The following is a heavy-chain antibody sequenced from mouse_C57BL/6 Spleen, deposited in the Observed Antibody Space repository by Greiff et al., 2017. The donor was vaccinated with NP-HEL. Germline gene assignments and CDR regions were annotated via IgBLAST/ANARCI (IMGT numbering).Heavy chain of an antibody. Sequence: VQLQQSGPVLVKPGASVKMSCKASGYTFTDYYMNWVKQSHGKSLEWIGVINPSNGGTSYNQQFTGKATLTVDKSSSTASMGLNSLTSEASAVYYCASNYGSRPYVDVWGTGTTVTVSS. CDR3: ASNYGSRPYVDV. D-gene: IGHD1-1*01. V-gene: IGHV1-19*01. CDR2: INPSNGGT. J-gene: IGHJ1*03. CDR1: GYTFTDYY.